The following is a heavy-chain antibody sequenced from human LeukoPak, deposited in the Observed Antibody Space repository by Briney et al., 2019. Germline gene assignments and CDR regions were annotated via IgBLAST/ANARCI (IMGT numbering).Heavy chain of an antibody. CDR3: ARVFGSNVPILDS. J-gene: IGHJ4*02. CDR2: ITGSSASI. Sequence: GGSLRLSCAASGFTFTYYDMTWVRQAPGKGLEWVLSITGSSASIYYADSVRGRFTISRDNGKNSLYLQMNNLRAEDTAVYYCARVFGSNVPILDSWGQGTLVTVSS. V-gene: IGHV3-21*01. D-gene: IGHD5-24*01. CDR1: GFTFTYYD.